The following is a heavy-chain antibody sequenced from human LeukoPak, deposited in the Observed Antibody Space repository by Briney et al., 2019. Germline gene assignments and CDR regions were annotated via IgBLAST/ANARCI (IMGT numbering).Heavy chain of an antibody. Sequence: PGGSLRLSCAASGFSFSNHGMHWVRQAPGKRLEWVAVIWDDGNNKRYANSVNGRFTISRDNSKNTLYLQMNSLRAEDTAVYYCAKEAYYDFWSGYWRGFDPWGQGTLVTVSS. CDR2: IWDDGNNK. CDR1: GFSFSNHG. D-gene: IGHD3-3*01. J-gene: IGHJ5*02. CDR3: AKEAYYDFWSGYWRGFDP. V-gene: IGHV3-33*06.